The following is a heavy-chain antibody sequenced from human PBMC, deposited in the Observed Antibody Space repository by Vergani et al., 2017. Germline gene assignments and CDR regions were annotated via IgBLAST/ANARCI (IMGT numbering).Heavy chain of an antibody. J-gene: IGHJ6*02. CDR2: VDPEDGET. Sequence: EVQLVQSGAEVLKPGATMKISCTVSCYTFTDHYMHWVKQAPGKGLEWMGLVDPEDGETIYAEKFKGRVTIAADTSTDTAHLELSSLRSEDTAVYYCATPQTVTTGGMEVWGQGTTVIVSS. D-gene: IGHD4-17*01. V-gene: IGHV1-69-2*01. CDR3: ATPQTVTTGGMEV. CDR1: CYTFTDHY.